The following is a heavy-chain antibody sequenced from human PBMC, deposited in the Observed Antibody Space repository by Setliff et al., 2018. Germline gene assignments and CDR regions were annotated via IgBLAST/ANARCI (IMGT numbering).Heavy chain of an antibody. CDR3: ARVDFTMLQGVLGH. J-gene: IGHJ1*01. Sequence: SETLSLTCSVYGESFSNNYWSWIRQPPGKGLEWIGESSHSGYTYYSPSLESRVAISVDTSKNQFSLKVNSVTAADTAVYYCARVDFTMLQGVLGHWGQGTLVTVSS. D-gene: IGHD3-10*01. CDR2: SSHSGYT. V-gene: IGHV4-34*01. CDR1: GESFSNNY.